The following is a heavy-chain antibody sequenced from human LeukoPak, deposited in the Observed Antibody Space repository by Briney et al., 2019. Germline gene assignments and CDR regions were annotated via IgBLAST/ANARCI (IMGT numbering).Heavy chain of an antibody. CDR3: ARHRLGRRGLERLFDY. D-gene: IGHD1-1*01. CDR2: IYYSGST. CDR1: GGFFSGYY. Sequence: SETLSLTCAVYGGFFSGYYWSWIRQPPGKGLEWIGYIYYSGSTNYNPSLKSRVTISVDTSKNQLSLKLSSVTAADTAVYYCARHRLGRRGLERLFDYWGQGTLVTVSS. V-gene: IGHV4-59*08. J-gene: IGHJ4*02.